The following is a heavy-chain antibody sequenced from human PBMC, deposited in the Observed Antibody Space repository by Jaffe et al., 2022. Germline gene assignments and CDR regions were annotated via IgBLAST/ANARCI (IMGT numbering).Heavy chain of an antibody. CDR1: GYTFTDYY. V-gene: IGHV1-2*02. CDR2: IYPDNGAT. J-gene: IGHJ3*01. CDR3: VRDPGRATRGGFDL. Sequence: QVHLVQSGTEVQKPGASVSVSCKTSGYTFTDYYLHWVRQAPGQGLEWMGWIYPDNGATTFAQKFQGRVTMTSDTSISTAYMDLSRLTYDDTALYFCVRDPGRATRGGFDLWGQGTMVTVSS. D-gene: IGHD2-15*01.